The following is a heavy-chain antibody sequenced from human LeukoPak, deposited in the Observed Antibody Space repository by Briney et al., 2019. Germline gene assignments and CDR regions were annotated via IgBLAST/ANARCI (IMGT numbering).Heavy chain of an antibody. V-gene: IGHV4-59*01. CDR3: ARGVLYCSSTSCYTNYYYGMDV. J-gene: IGHJ6*02. D-gene: IGHD2-2*02. CDR2: IYYSGST. Sequence: PSETLSLTCTVSGGSISSYYWSWIRQPPGKGLEWIGYIYYSGSTNYNPSLKSRVTISVDTSKNQISLKLSSVTAADTAVYYCARGVLYCSSTSCYTNYYYGMDVWGQGTTVTVSS. CDR1: GGSISSYY.